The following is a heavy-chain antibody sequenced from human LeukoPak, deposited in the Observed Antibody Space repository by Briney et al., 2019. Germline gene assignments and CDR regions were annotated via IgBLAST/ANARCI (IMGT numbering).Heavy chain of an antibody. CDR2: IRGSGGST. Sequence: GGSLRLSCAASGFTFSSYAMSWVRQTPGKGLEWVSAIRGSGGSTYYVDSVKGRFTISRDNSKNMLYLLMNSLRAEDTAVYHCAMLGELLSSDYWGQGTLVTVSS. D-gene: IGHD1-26*01. CDR3: AMLGELLSSDY. J-gene: IGHJ4*02. V-gene: IGHV3-23*01. CDR1: GFTFSSYA.